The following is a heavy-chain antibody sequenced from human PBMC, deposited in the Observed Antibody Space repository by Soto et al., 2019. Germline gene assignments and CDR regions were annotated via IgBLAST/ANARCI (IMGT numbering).Heavy chain of an antibody. Sequence: PSETLSLTCTVSGGSISSGDYYWSWIRQPPGKGLEWIGYIYYSGSTYYNPSLKSRVTISVDTSKHQFSLKLSSVTAADTAVYYCARATIVLLPAAMVSHWFDPWGQGTLVTVSS. D-gene: IGHD2-2*01. CDR2: IYYSGST. CDR1: GGSISSGDYY. V-gene: IGHV4-30-4*01. J-gene: IGHJ5*02. CDR3: ARATIVLLPAAMVSHWFDP.